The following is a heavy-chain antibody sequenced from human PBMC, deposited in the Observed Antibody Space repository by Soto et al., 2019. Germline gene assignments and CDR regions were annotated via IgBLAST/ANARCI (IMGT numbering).Heavy chain of an antibody. CDR3: ARFTYYDFWSGYYQETNWFDP. CDR2: INPNSGGT. J-gene: IGHJ5*02. Sequence: ASVKVSCKASGYTFTGYYMHWVRQAPGQGLEWMGWINPNSGGTNYAQKFQGWVTMTRDTSISTAYMELSRLRSDDTAVYYCARFTYYDFWSGYYQETNWFDPWGQGTLVTVSS. D-gene: IGHD3-3*01. V-gene: IGHV1-2*04. CDR1: GYTFTGYY.